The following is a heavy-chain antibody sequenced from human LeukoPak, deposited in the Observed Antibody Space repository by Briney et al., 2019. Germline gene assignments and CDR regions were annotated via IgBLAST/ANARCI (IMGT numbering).Heavy chain of an antibody. CDR3: ARVDLRAAFFDY. D-gene: IGHD5-12*01. Sequence: SETLSLTCTVSGGSISSYYWTWIRQPAGKGLEWIGRIYTSGNTGYNPSLKSRVTMSVDTSKNQFSLNLSSVTAVDTAVYYCARVDLRAAFFDYWGQGTLVTVSS. CDR1: GGSISSYY. CDR2: IYTSGNT. V-gene: IGHV4-4*07. J-gene: IGHJ4*02.